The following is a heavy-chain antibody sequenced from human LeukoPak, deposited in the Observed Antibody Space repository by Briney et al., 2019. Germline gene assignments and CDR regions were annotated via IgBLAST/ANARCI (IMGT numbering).Heavy chain of an antibody. D-gene: IGHD3-3*01. CDR2: IYHSGST. CDR1: GYSISSGYY. V-gene: IGHV4-38-2*02. Sequence: PETLSLTCTVSGYSISSGYYWGWIRQPPGKGLEWIGSIYHSGSTYYNPSLKSRVTISVDTSKNQFSLKLSSVTAADTAVYYCARDNDFWSGYYGRDYWGQGTLVTVSS. J-gene: IGHJ4*02. CDR3: ARDNDFWSGYYGRDY.